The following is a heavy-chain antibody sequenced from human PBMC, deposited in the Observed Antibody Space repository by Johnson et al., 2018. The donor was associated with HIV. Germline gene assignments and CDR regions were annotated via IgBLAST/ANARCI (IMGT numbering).Heavy chain of an antibody. V-gene: IGHV3-30*04. CDR3: AKDLNWVIGWELLQSYAFDI. CDR2: ISYDGSNK. CDR1: QFTFSGCY. D-gene: IGHD1-26*01. J-gene: IGHJ3*02. Sequence: QVQLVESGGGLAKPAWSPRLSCAASQFTFSGCYMNCVRQAPGKGLEWVAVISYDGSNKYYADSVKGRFTISRDNSKNTLYLEMNSLRAEDTAVYFCAKDLNWVIGWELLQSYAFDIWGQGTMVTVSA.